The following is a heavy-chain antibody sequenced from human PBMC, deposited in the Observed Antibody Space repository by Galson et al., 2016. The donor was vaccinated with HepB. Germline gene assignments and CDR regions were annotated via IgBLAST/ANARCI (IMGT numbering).Heavy chain of an antibody. CDR1: GFTFSNYG. CDR2: ISSSSSTI. Sequence: SLRLSCAASGFTFSNYGMNWVRQAPGKGLEWVSFISSSSSTISYADSVKGRFTISRDNAKNSLYLQMNSLRAEDTAVYYCARDCPWSGGGMDVWGQGTTVTVSS. D-gene: IGHD3-3*01. CDR3: ARDCPWSGGGMDV. J-gene: IGHJ6*02. V-gene: IGHV3-48*01.